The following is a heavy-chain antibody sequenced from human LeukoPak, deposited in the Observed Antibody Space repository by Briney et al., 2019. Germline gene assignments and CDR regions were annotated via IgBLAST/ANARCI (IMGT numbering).Heavy chain of an antibody. Sequence: PGGSLRLSCAASGFTFSSYGIHWVRQAPGKGLEWVAFIRFDGSNKYYADSVKGRFTISRDNSKNTLYLQMNSLRAEDTAVYYCASSGSGSYYSRFYYYMDVWGKGTMVTISS. V-gene: IGHV3-30*02. D-gene: IGHD3-10*01. J-gene: IGHJ6*03. CDR3: ASSGSGSYYSRFYYYMDV. CDR2: IRFDGSNK. CDR1: GFTFSSYG.